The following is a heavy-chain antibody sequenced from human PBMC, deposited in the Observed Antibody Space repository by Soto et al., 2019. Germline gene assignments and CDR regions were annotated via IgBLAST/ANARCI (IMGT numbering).Heavy chain of an antibody. CDR3: ARTVTYYYGMDV. V-gene: IGHV4-34*01. CDR2: INHSGST. J-gene: IGHJ6*02. D-gene: IGHD4-4*01. Sequence: PSETLTLTCAVYGGSFSCYYWSWIRQPPGKGLEWIGEINHSGSTDYNPSLKSRVTISVDTSKNQFSLKLSSVTAADTAVYYCARTVTYYYGMDVWGQGTTVTVSS. CDR1: GGSFSCYY.